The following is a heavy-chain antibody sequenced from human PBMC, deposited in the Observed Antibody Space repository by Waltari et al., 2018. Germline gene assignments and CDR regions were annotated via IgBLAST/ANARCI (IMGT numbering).Heavy chain of an antibody. CDR2: ISGSGVST. Sequence: EVQLLESGGGLVQPGGSLRLSCAASGFTFSSYAMSWVRQAPGKGLEWVSAISGSGVSTYSADSVKGRFTISRDNSKNTLYLQMNSLRAEDTAVYYCAKGGDFWSGYLYYFDYWGQGTLVTVSS. V-gene: IGHV3-23*01. J-gene: IGHJ4*02. CDR1: GFTFSSYA. D-gene: IGHD3-3*01. CDR3: AKGGDFWSGYLYYFDY.